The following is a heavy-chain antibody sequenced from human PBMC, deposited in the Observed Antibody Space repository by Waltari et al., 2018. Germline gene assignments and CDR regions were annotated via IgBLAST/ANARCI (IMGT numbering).Heavy chain of an antibody. CDR3: ARAPPDYYDSSGYYRNWFDP. CDR1: GGTFSSYA. D-gene: IGHD3-22*01. Sequence: QVQLVQSGAEVKKPGSSVKVSCKASGGTFSSYAISWVRQAPGQGLEWMGGIIPIFGTANYAQKFQGRVTITADESTSTAYMELSSLRSEDTAVYYCARAPPDYYDSSGYYRNWFDPWGQGTLVTVSS. J-gene: IGHJ5*02. CDR2: IIPIFGTA. V-gene: IGHV1-69*13.